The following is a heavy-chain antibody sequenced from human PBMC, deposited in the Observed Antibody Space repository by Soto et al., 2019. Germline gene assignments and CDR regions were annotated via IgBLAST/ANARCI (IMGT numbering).Heavy chain of an antibody. J-gene: IGHJ5*02. D-gene: IGHD6-13*01. Sequence: SETLSLTCAVYGGSFSGYYWSWIRQPPGKGLEWIGEINHSGSTNYNPSLKSRVTISVDTSKNQFSLKLSSVTAADTAVYYCARGRLRAAAGPRWFDPWGQGTLVTVSS. V-gene: IGHV4-34*01. CDR1: GGSFSGYY. CDR3: ARGRLRAAAGPRWFDP. CDR2: INHSGST.